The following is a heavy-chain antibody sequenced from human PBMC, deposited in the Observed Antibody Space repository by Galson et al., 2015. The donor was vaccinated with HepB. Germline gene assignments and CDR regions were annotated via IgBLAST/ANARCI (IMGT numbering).Heavy chain of an antibody. Sequence: SLRLSCAASGFTFSNAWMSWVRQAPGKGLEWVGRIKSKTDGGTTDYAAPVKGRFTISRDDSKNTLYLQMNSLKTEDTAVYYCTTVVSGITIFGVDYWGQGTLVTVSS. CDR2: IKSKTDGGTT. D-gene: IGHD3-3*01. J-gene: IGHJ4*02. CDR3: TTVVSGITIFGVDY. V-gene: IGHV3-15*01. CDR1: GFTFSNAW.